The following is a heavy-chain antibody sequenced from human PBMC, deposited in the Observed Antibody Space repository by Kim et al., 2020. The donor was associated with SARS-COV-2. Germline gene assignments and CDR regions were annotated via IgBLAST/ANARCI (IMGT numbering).Heavy chain of an antibody. J-gene: IGHJ6*02. CDR3: AAACDYYYYYGMDV. V-gene: IGHV1-58*01. Sequence: AQKFQERVPITRDMSTSTAYMELSSLRSEDTAVYYCAAACDYYYYYGMDVWGQGTTVTVSS.